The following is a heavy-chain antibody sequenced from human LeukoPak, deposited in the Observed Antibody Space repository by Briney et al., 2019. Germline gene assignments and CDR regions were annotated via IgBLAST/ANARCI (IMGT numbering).Heavy chain of an antibody. D-gene: IGHD3-9*01. CDR3: AKDSSRYDITYGMDV. CDR2: ISYDGSNK. CDR1: GFTFSSYG. V-gene: IGHV3-30*18. Sequence: GGSLRLSCAASGFTFSSYGMHWVRQAPGKGLEWVAVISYDGSNKYYADSVKGRFTISRDNSKNTLYLQMNSLRAEDTAAYYCAKDSSRYDITYGMDVWGKGTTVTVSS. J-gene: IGHJ6*04.